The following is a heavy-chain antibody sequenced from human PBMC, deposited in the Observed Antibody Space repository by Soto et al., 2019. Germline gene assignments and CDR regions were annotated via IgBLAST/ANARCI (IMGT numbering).Heavy chain of an antibody. D-gene: IGHD3-3*01. J-gene: IGHJ4*02. CDR1: GGSFGNSA. V-gene: IGHV1-69*01. CDR2: FIPVYRTL. CDR3: ATGVIWIGYFTVDS. Sequence: QVLLVQSGAEVKKPGSSVKISCKASGGSFGNSAINWVRQTPGQGLEWLGGFIPVYRTLNYAQQFQGRVTITADEYTGTAYMTLNSLASNDTAVYYCATGVIWIGYFTVDSWGQGTRVTVSS.